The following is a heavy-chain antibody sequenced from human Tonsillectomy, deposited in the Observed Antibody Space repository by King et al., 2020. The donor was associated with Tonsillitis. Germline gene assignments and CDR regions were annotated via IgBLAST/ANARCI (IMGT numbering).Heavy chain of an antibody. D-gene: IGHD3-16*01. V-gene: IGHV4-30-2*01. Sequence: LQLQESGPGLVKPSQTLSLTCTVSGGSIRLGGYCWSWIRQTPGKGLEWIGYIYHSGLSAYSPSLESRVTMSIDVSKSQFSLNLKSVTAADTAIYYCARYGGPGDYFASWGQGTQVTVAS. CDR2: IYHSGLS. CDR1: GGSIRLGGYC. CDR3: ARYGGPGDYFAS. J-gene: IGHJ4*02.